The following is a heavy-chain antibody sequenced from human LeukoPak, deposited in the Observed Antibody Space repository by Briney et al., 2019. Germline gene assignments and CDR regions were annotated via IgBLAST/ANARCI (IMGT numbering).Heavy chain of an antibody. CDR3: ARDGYCSGGSCYWDY. D-gene: IGHD2-15*01. V-gene: IGHV4-4*07. CDR1: GGSISSYY. J-gene: IGHJ4*02. CDR2: IYTRGGT. Sequence: PSETLSLTCIVSGGSISSYYWSWIRQPAGKGLEWIGRIYTRGGTNYNPSLQSRVTMSVDTTKNQFSLKLSSVTAADTAVYYCARDGYCSGGSCYWDYWGQGTLVTVSS.